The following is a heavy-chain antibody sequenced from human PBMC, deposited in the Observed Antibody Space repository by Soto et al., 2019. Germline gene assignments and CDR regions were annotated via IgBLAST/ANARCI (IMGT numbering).Heavy chain of an antibody. D-gene: IGHD3-10*01. CDR3: AHRRNYCGSGSYYNYYFDY. CDR1: GFSLSTSGVG. J-gene: IGHJ4*02. CDR2: IYWDDDK. V-gene: IGHV2-5*02. Sequence: QITLKESGPTLVKPTQTLTLTCTFSGFSLSTSGVGVGWIRQPPGKALEWLALIYWDDDKRYSPSLKSRLTTTKDTSKNPVVLTMTNMDPVDTATYYCAHRRNYCGSGSYYNYYFDYWGQGTLVTVSS.